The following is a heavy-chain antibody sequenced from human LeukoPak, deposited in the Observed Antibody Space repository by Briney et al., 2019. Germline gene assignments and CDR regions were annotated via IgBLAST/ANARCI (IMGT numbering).Heavy chain of an antibody. CDR1: GFTFSSYA. Sequence: GGSLRLSCAASGFTFSSYAMSWVRQAPGKGLDWVSAISGSGGSTYYADSVKGRFTVSRDNSKNTLYLQMNSLRAEDTAVYYCAKDGVYYYDGSLYYFDYWGQGTLVTVSS. D-gene: IGHD3-22*01. CDR2: ISGSGGST. V-gene: IGHV3-23*01. CDR3: AKDGVYYYDGSLYYFDY. J-gene: IGHJ4*02.